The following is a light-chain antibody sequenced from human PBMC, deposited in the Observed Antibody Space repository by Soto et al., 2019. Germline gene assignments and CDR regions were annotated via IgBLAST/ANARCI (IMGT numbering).Light chain of an antibody. V-gene: IGLV4-69*01. CDR3: QTWGTDTVV. CDR2: LNSDGSH. J-gene: IGLJ2*01. CDR1: SGHSSYA. Sequence: QSVLTQSPSASASLGASVKLTCTLSSGHSSYAIAWHQQQPEKGPRYLMKLNSDGSHNKGDGIPDRFSGSSSGAARYLTISSLQSEDEADYYCQTWGTDTVVFGGGTKVTVL.